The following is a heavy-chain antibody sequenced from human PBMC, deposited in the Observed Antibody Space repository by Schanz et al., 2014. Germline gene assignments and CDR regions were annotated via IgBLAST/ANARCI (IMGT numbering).Heavy chain of an antibody. CDR3: ARARYGLDV. Sequence: QVQLVQSGAEVKEPGASVKVSCKASGYTFTSNGITWVRQAPGQGLEWMGWINPTTGNPGYAQGFAGRFVFSFDTSVSTAYLQISGLKAEDTAVYYCARARYGLDVWGQGTTVTVSS. CDR2: INPTTGNP. V-gene: IGHV7-4-1*02. J-gene: IGHJ6*02. CDR1: GYTFTSNG.